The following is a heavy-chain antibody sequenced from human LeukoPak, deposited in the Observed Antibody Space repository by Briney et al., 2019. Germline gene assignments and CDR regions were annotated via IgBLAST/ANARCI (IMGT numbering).Heavy chain of an antibody. CDR1: GGTFSSYD. CDR3: ARLFGVVIDY. D-gene: IGHD3-3*01. CDR2: INPNSGGT. V-gene: IGHV1-2*06. J-gene: IGHJ4*02. Sequence: GASVKVSCKASGGTFSSYDISWVRQAPGQGLEWMGRINPNSGGTNYAQKFQGRVTMTRDTSISTAYMELSRLRSDDTAVYYCARLFGVVIDYWGQGTLVTVSS.